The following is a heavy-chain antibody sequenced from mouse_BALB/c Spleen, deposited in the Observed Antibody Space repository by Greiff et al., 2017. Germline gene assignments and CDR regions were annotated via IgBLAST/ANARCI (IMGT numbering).Heavy chain of an antibody. CDR2: IYPGNSDT. J-gene: IGHJ3*01. Sequence: EVQLQQSGTVLARPGASVKMSCKASGYSFTSYWMHWVKQRPGQGLEWIGAIYPGNSDTSYNQKFKGKAKLTAVTSASTAYMELSSLTNEDSAVYYCTDYYGSSPFAYWGQGTLVTVSA. CDR3: TDYYGSSPFAY. V-gene: IGHV1-5*01. D-gene: IGHD1-1*01. CDR1: GYSFTSYW.